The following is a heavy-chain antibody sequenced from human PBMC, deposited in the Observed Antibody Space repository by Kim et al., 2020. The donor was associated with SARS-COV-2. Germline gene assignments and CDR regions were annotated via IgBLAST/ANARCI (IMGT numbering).Heavy chain of an antibody. CDR1: GDTFSSYS. D-gene: IGHD3-16*01. CDR2: IIPVLGTA. V-gene: IGHV1-69*13. CDR3: ARGTGPRKRGDYFDY. Sequence: SVKVSCKSSGDTFSSYSITWVRQAPGQGLEWIGGIIPVLGTANLAQRFQGRVTITADESSRTAYMELSSLRSEDTAVYYCARGTGPRKRGDYFDYWGQG. J-gene: IGHJ4*02.